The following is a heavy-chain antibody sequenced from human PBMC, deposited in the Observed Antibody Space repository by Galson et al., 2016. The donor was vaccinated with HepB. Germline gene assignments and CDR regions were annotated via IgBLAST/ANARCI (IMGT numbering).Heavy chain of an antibody. Sequence: SLRLSCAASGFTFSDYYMSWIRQAPGKGLECVAKISISSSHTTYADSVKGRFTISRDNAKNSLYLQMNNLRAEDTAVYYCARDARQWLDYYYYYYMDVWGKGTTVTVSS. V-gene: IGHV3-11*06. CDR2: ISISSSHT. D-gene: IGHD6-19*01. CDR1: GFTFSDYY. J-gene: IGHJ6*03. CDR3: ARDARQWLDYYYYYYMDV.